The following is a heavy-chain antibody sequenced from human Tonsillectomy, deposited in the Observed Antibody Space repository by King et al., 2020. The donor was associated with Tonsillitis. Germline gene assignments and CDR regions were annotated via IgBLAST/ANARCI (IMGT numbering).Heavy chain of an antibody. CDR1: GFTFSTYS. CDR3: GRGTAPGVTMGTIDY. CDR2: ISSSSTFI. J-gene: IGHJ4*02. V-gene: IGHV3-21*01. D-gene: IGHD4/OR15-4a*01. Sequence: EVQLVESGGGLVKPGGSLRLSCAASGFTFSTYSLNWVRQAPGKELEWVSFISSSSTFIHYADPVKGRFTISSDNDNRSVYLEMNSLRAEDTAMYYCGRGTAPGVTMGTIDYWGQGTLVTVSS.